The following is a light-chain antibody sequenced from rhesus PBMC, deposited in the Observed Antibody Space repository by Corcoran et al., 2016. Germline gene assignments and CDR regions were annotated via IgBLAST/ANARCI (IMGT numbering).Light chain of an antibody. CDR1: QGITND. J-gene: IGKJ2*01. V-gene: IGKV1-25*01. Sequence: DIQMTQSPSSLSTSVGDRVTITCRASQGITNDLAWYQKKPGETPKLLFYEASSLQSGIPSRFSGSGSGTDFTLTISSLQSEDFATYYCQHYYSTPYSFGQGTKVEIK. CDR2: EAS. CDR3: QHYYSTPYS.